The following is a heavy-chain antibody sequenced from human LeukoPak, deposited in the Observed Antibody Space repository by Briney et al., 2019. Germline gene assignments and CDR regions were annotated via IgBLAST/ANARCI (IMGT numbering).Heavy chain of an antibody. D-gene: IGHD4-11*01. CDR3: ARGLHGGGYSSMDV. CDR2: IYYSWST. CDR1: GGSISSYH. J-gene: IGHJ6*03. Sequence: PSETLSLTCTVSGGSISSYHWSWIPQPPWKGLECIGYIYYSWSTNYNPSLKSRVTISVATSKNPLPLQLSSVTAADTAVYYCARGLHGGGYSSMDVWGKGTPVTVSS. V-gene: IGHV4-59*01.